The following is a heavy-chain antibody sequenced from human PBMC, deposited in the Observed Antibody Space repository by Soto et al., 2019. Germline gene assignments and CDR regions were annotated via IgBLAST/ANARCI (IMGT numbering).Heavy chain of an antibody. V-gene: IGHV4-61*01. CDR2: FYYSGTT. CDR1: VGSVSYKTYY. D-gene: IGHD4-17*01. J-gene: IGHJ4*02. CDR3: ARTTAVPNTLRSRYFFDY. Sequence: AETRSLSCSFSVGSVSYKTYYWGCVLQPPWRRLEWIVYFYYSGTTNYNPSLNSRVTISVDLSKNRFSLRLSSVTTADTALYYCARTTAVPNTLRSRYFFDYWGQGTLVTVSS.